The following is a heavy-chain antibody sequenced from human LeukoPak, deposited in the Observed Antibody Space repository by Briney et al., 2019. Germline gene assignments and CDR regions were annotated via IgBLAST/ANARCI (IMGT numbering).Heavy chain of an antibody. D-gene: IGHD6-19*01. CDR1: GDSISSYY. CDR3: ARSLSSGWFPFDY. CDR2: IYTSGST. Sequence: SETLSLTCTVSGDSISSYYWSWIRQPPGQGLEWMWRIYTSGSTNYNPSLKSRVTMSVDTSKNQFSLKLSSVTAADTAVYYCARSLSSGWFPFDYWGQGPLVTVSS. V-gene: IGHV4-4*07. J-gene: IGHJ4*02.